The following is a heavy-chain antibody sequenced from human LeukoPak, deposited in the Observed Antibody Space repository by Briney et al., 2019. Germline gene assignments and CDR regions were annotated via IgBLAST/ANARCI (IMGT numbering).Heavy chain of an antibody. Sequence: GGSLRLSCAASGFTFSSYSMNWVRQAPGKVLEWVSSISSSSSYIYYADSVKGRFTISRDNAKNSLYLQMNSLRAEDTAVYYCARGQWLDRFDYWGQGTLVTVSS. V-gene: IGHV3-21*01. D-gene: IGHD6-19*01. J-gene: IGHJ4*02. CDR2: ISSSSSYI. CDR1: GFTFSSYS. CDR3: ARGQWLDRFDY.